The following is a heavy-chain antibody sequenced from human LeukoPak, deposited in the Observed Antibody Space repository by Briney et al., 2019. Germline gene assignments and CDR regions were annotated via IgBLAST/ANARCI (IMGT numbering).Heavy chain of an antibody. D-gene: IGHD3-3*01. CDR1: GGSFSGYY. CDR2: INHSGST. V-gene: IGHV4-34*01. Sequence: SETLSLTCAVYGGSFSGYYWSWIRQPPGKGLEWIGEINHSGSTNYNPSLKSRVTISVDTSKNQFSLKLSSVTAADTAVYYCARAVTYYDFWSGSNWFDPWGQGTLVTVSS. J-gene: IGHJ5*02. CDR3: ARAVTYYDFWSGSNWFDP.